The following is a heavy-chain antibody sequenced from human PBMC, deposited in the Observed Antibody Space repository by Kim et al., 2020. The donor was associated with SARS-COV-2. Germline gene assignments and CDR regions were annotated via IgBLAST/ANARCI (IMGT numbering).Heavy chain of an antibody. Sequence: GGSLRLSCAASGFTFDDYTMHWVRQAPGKGLEWVSLISWDGGSTYYADSVKGRFTISRDNSKNSLYLQMNSLRTEDTALYYCAKAMVSWNEPFGAFDIWGQGTMVTVSS. CDR3: AKAMVSWNEPFGAFDI. J-gene: IGHJ3*02. CDR2: ISWDGGST. CDR1: GFTFDDYT. D-gene: IGHD1-1*01. V-gene: IGHV3-43*01.